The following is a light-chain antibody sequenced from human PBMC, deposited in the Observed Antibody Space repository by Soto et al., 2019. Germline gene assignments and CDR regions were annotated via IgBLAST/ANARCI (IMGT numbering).Light chain of an antibody. CDR2: AAS. Sequence: DIQLTESPSFLSASVGDRVNITCRASQGISNYLAWYQQRPGKAPNLLIYAASTLQTGVPSRFSGSGSGTDFTLTISSLEPEDFAVYYCQQRSNWITFGQGTRLDIK. J-gene: IGKJ5*01. CDR3: QQRSNWIT. CDR1: QGISNY. V-gene: IGKV1-9*01.